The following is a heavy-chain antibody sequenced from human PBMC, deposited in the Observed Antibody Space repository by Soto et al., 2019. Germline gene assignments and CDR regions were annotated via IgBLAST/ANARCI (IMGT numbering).Heavy chain of an antibody. D-gene: IGHD3-22*01. CDR1: GYRFTTYW. CDR2: IYPGDSDA. Sequence: GESLKISCKVSGYRFTTYWIGWVRQMPGKGLEWMGIIYPGDSDARYSPSFQGLVTISADKSIFTAYLQWSSLKASDTAMYYCARQIYDSDTGPNFQYYFDSWGQGTPVTVSS. V-gene: IGHV5-51*01. CDR3: ARQIYDSDTGPNFQYYFDS. J-gene: IGHJ4*02.